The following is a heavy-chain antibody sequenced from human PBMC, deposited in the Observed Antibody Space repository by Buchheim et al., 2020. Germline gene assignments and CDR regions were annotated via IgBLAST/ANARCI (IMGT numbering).Heavy chain of an antibody. J-gene: IGHJ5*02. Sequence: QVQLQQWGAGLLKPAETLSLTCAVYGASFSRYDWSWIRQPPGKGLEWIGEINHSGSTNYNPSLKSRVTISVDTSKNQFSLKLSSVTAADTAVYYCARVPRFYGSGKTNWFDPWGQGTL. CDR1: GASFSRYD. V-gene: IGHV4-34*01. CDR2: INHSGST. D-gene: IGHD3-10*01. CDR3: ARVPRFYGSGKTNWFDP.